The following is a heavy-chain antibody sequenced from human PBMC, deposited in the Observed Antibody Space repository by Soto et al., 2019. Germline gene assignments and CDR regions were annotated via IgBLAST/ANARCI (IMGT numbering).Heavy chain of an antibody. Sequence: QVQLQESGPGLVKPSQTLSLTCTVSGDSITSDDYYWSWIRQPPGKGLEWIGYIYYSGNIDYNPSLKSRVSISVDPSKNQFSLQLTSVTAADTAVYYCARDYGSGSYFGMDVWGQGTTVTVSS. CDR1: GDSITSDDYY. CDR3: ARDYGSGSYFGMDV. V-gene: IGHV4-30-4*01. D-gene: IGHD3-10*01. J-gene: IGHJ6*02. CDR2: IYYSGNI.